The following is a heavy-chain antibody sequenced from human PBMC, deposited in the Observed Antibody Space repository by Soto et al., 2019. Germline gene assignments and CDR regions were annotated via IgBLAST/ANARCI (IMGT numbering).Heavy chain of an antibody. Sequence: GASVKVSCKASGYAFNTLHINWVRQAPGQRLEWMGWINAGNGNTKYSQKFQGRVTITRDTSASTAYMELSSLRSEDTAVYYCAKSATVPAAIAYWGQGTLVTVSS. CDR1: GYAFNTLH. CDR2: INAGNGNT. V-gene: IGHV1-3*01. J-gene: IGHJ4*02. CDR3: AKSATVPAAIAY. D-gene: IGHD2-2*02.